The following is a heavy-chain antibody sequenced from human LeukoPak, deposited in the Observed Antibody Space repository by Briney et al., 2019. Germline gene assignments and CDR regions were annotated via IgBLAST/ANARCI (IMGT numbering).Heavy chain of an antibody. J-gene: IGHJ4*02. CDR2: ITNDGSST. CDR3: AKGTKPVMTIPDY. V-gene: IGHV3-74*01. D-gene: IGHD4/OR15-4a*01. Sequence: GGSLRLSCAASGLTFSSHWMHWVRQAPGKGLVWVSRITNDGSSTTYADSVKGRFTISRDNAKNSLFLQMNSLRAEDTALYYCAKGTKPVMTIPDYWGQGTLVTVSS. CDR1: GLTFSSHW.